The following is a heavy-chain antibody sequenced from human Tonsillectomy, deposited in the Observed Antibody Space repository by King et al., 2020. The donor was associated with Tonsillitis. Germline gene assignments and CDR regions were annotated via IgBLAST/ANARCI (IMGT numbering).Heavy chain of an antibody. V-gene: IGHV4-59*08. D-gene: IGHD4-17*01. J-gene: IGHJ6*03. CDR2: IYYSGST. CDR3: ASVTTVTHYYYYMDV. Sequence: QLQESGPGLVKPSETLSLTCTVSGGSISSYYWSWIRQPPGKGLEWIGYIYYSGSTNYNPSLKSRVTISVDTSKNQFSLKLSSVTAADTAVYYCASVTTVTHYYYYMDVWGKGTTVTVSS. CDR1: GGSISSYY.